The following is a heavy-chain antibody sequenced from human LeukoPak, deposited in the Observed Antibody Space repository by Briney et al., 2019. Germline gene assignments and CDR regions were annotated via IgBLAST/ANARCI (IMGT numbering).Heavy chain of an antibody. Sequence: GGSLRLSCAASGFTFSSYGMHWVRQAPGKGLEWVAVISYDGSNKYYAISVKGRFTISRDNYKNTLYLQMNSLRAEDTAVYYCAKETEYYGSGSDEYWGQGTLVTVSS. CDR2: ISYDGSNK. D-gene: IGHD3-10*01. J-gene: IGHJ4*02. CDR3: AKETEYYGSGSDEY. V-gene: IGHV3-30*18. CDR1: GFTFSSYG.